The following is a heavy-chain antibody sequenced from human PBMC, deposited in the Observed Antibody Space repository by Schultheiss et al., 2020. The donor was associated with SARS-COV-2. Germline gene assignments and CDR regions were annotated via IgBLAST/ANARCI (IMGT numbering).Heavy chain of an antibody. V-gene: IGHV4-39*07. D-gene: IGHD6-19*01. CDR1: GFSLSTSGVG. CDR3: ASQENRLVYDAFDI. J-gene: IGHJ3*02. CDR2: IYHSGST. Sequence: SGPTLVKPTQTLTLTCTFSGFSLSTSGVGVGWIRQPPGKGLEWIGSIYHSGSTYYNPSLKSRVTMSVDTSKNQFSLKLNSVTAADTAVYYCASQENRLVYDAFDIWGQGTMVTVSS.